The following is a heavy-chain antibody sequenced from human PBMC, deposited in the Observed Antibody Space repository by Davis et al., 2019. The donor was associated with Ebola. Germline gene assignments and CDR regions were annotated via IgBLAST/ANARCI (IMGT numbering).Heavy chain of an antibody. D-gene: IGHD3-10*01. Sequence: MPSETLSLTCAVYGGSFSGYYWSWIRQPPGKGLEWIGEINHSGSTNYNPSLKSRVTISVDTSKNQFSLKLSSVTAADTAVYYCARGRSYYYGSGSYYNVWGQGTLVTVSS. CDR1: GGSFSGYY. CDR2: INHSGST. V-gene: IGHV4-34*01. CDR3: ARGRSYYYGSGSYYNV. J-gene: IGHJ4*02.